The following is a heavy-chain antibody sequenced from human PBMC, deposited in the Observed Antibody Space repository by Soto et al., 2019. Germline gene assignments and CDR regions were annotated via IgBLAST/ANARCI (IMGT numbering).Heavy chain of an antibody. Sequence: ASVKVSCKDSGYTVTGYYMHWVRQAPGQGLEWMGWINPNSGGTNYAQKFQGWVTMTRDTSISTAYMELSRLRSDDTAVYYCARDDGYSSSWSYYYYYGMDVWAQGTTVTVSS. CDR1: GYTVTGYY. D-gene: IGHD6-13*01. V-gene: IGHV1-2*04. J-gene: IGHJ6*02. CDR3: ARDDGYSSSWSYYYYYGMDV. CDR2: INPNSGGT.